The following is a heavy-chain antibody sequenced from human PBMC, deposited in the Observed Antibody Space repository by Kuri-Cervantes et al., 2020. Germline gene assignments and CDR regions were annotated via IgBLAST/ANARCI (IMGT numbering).Heavy chain of an antibody. Sequence: SQTLSLTCAVYGGSFRGYYWNWIRQPPGKGLEWIGEINHSGSTNYNPSLKSRVTISVDTSKKQFSLKLNSVTAADTAVYYCARSILAKYVDVWGKGTTVTVSS. CDR2: INHSGST. D-gene: IGHD2-21*01. CDR1: GGSFRGYY. V-gene: IGHV4-34*01. J-gene: IGHJ6*03. CDR3: ARSILAKYVDV.